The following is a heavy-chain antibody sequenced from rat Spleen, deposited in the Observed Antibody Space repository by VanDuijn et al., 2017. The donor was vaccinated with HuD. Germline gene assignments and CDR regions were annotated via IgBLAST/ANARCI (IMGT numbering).Heavy chain of an antibody. CDR1: GFTFDDYG. J-gene: IGHJ4*01. CDR3: TRKGPRFITTPYVMDA. Sequence: EVKLVESGGGLVQPGRSLKLSCAASGFTFDDYGMAWVRQAPKNGLEWVASINLGGSSTYYPDNVKGRFTISRDNAKNALYLQMNNLRSEDTAIYYCTRKGPRFITTPYVMDAWGQGASVTVSS. CDR2: INLGGSST. V-gene: IGHV5-36*01. D-gene: IGHD1-10*01.